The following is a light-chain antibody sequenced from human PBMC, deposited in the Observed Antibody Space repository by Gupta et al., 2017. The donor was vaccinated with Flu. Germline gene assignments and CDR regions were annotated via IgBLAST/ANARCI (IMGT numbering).Light chain of an antibody. J-gene: IGLJ3*02. CDR1: SSNIETNT. CDR2: NND. V-gene: IGLV1-44*01. Sequence: SSSNIETNTVSWYQQLPGAAPKLLIYNNDRRPSGVPDRFSGTKSGPSASLAISGLQSDDEADYHCAAWDVSLRGPVFGGGTKLTVL. CDR3: AAWDVSLRGPV.